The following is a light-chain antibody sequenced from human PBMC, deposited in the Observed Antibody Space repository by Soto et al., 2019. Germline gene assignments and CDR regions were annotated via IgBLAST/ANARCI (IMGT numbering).Light chain of an antibody. CDR1: QSVSSY. J-gene: IGKJ3*01. Sequence: EIVLTQSPATLSLSPGERATLSCRASQSVSSYLAWYQQKPGQAPRLLIYDASNRATGIPARFSGSGSGTDFTLLIGGLGPEYFAFFYCQQRSNWPPGFLFGPGTKVDIK. CDR2: DAS. CDR3: QQRSNWPPGFL. V-gene: IGKV3-11*01.